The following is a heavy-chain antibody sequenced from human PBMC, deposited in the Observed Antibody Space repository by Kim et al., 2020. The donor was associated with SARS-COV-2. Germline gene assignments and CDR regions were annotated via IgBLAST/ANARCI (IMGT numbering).Heavy chain of an antibody. CDR1: GFTFSSYS. J-gene: IGHJ4*02. CDR2: ISSSSYI. D-gene: IGHD1-26*01. CDR3: ARDRWSLSVGYYFDY. V-gene: IGHV3-21*01. Sequence: GGSLRLSCAASGFTFSSYSMNWVRQAPGKGLEWVSSISSSSYIYYADSVKVRFTISRDNAKNSLYLQMNSLRAEDTAVYYCARDRWSLSVGYYFDYWGQGTLVTVSP.